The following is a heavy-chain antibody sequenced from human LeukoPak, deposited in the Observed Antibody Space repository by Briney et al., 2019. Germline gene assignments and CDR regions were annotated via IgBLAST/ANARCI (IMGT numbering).Heavy chain of an antibody. Sequence: SETLSLTCTVSGGSISSYYWSWIRQPAGKGLEWIGSIYYSGSTYYNPSLKSRVTISVDTSKNQFSLKLSSVTAADTAVYYCARDAKAPWNGSGSYYNVYYYYYGMDVWGQGTTVTVSS. CDR2: IYYSGST. J-gene: IGHJ6*02. D-gene: IGHD3-10*01. CDR3: ARDAKAPWNGSGSYYNVYYYYYGMDV. V-gene: IGHV4-4*07. CDR1: GGSISSYY.